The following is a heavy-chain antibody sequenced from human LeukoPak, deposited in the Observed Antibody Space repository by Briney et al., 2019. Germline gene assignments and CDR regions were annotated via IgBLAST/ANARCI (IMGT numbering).Heavy chain of an antibody. V-gene: IGHV4-4*02. D-gene: IGHD3-10*01. CDR2: VHHGGST. CDR3: WTTWFGKYGMDV. J-gene: IGHJ6*04. CDR1: GCSISSTNW. Sequence: PSETLSLTCAVSGCSISSTNWWSWVRQPPGKGLEWIGQVHHGGSTNYNPSLKSRVTISVDQSKNQISLKLSSMTAADTAVYYCWTTWFGKYGMDVWGKGTTVTVSS.